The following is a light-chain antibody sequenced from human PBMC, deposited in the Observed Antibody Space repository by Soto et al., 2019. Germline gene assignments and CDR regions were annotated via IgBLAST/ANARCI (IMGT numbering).Light chain of an antibody. CDR2: AAS. CDR3: QQTYITPLT. CDR1: QSISNY. Sequence: DLQMTQSPSSLSASVGDRVTITCRASQSISNYLNWYQQKPGKAPKPLIFAASSLQVGVPSRFSGSGSGTDFTLTLRSLQPDDSATYYCQQTYITPLTFGGGTKVEIK. J-gene: IGKJ4*01. V-gene: IGKV1-39*01.